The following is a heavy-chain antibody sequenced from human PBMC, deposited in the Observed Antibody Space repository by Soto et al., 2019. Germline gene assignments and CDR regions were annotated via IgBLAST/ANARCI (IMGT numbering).Heavy chain of an antibody. D-gene: IGHD3-3*01. CDR2: IYYSGST. CDR1: GGSISSSSYY. Sequence: QLQLQESGPGLVKPSETLSLTCTVSGGSISSSSYYWGWIRQPPGKGLEWIGSIYYSGSTYYNPSLKSRVTISVDTSKNQFSMNLSSVTAADTAVYYCARHETYYDFWSGSLDAFDIWGQGTMVTVSS. V-gene: IGHV4-39*01. J-gene: IGHJ3*02. CDR3: ARHETYYDFWSGSLDAFDI.